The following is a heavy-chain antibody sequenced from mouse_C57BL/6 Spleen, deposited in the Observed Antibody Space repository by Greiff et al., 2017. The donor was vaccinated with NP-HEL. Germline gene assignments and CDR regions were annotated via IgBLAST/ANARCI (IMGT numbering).Heavy chain of an antibody. CDR3: TRDYGSSYNFDY. CDR1: GFTFSSYA. J-gene: IGHJ2*01. V-gene: IGHV5-9-1*02. D-gene: IGHD1-1*01. Sequence: EVQVVESGEGLVKPGGSLKLSCAASGFTFSSYAMSWVRQTPEKRLEWVAYISSGGDYIYYADTVKGRFTISRDNARNTLYLQMSSLKSEDTAMYYCTRDYGSSYNFDYWGQGTTLTVSS. CDR2: ISSGGDYI.